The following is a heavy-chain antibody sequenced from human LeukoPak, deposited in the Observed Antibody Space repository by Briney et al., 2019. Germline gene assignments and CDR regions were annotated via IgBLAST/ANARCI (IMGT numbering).Heavy chain of an antibody. V-gene: IGHV4-4*07. CDR3: ARVWGYCSSTSCSNWFDP. Sequence: PSETLSLTCTVSGGSISSYYWSWIRQPAGKGLEWIGRIYTSGSTNYNPSLKSRVTMSVDTSKNQFSLKLSSVTAADTAVYYCARVWGYCSSTSCSNWFDPWGQGTLVTVSS. CDR2: IYTSGST. J-gene: IGHJ5*02. D-gene: IGHD2-2*01. CDR1: GGSISSYY.